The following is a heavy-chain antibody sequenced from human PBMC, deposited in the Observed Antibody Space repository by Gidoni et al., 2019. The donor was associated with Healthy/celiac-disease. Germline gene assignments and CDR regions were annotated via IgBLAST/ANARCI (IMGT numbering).Heavy chain of an antibody. CDR2: ISYDGSNK. CDR1: GFTFSSSG. D-gene: IGHD5-18*01. Sequence: QVQLVESGGGVVQPGRSLRLSCAASGFTFSSSGMHWARQAPGKGLEWVAVISYDGSNKYYADSVKGRFTISRDNSKNTLYLQMNSLRAEDTAVYYCAKDIFGDSYGSPNWFDPWGQGTLVTVSS. CDR3: AKDIFGDSYGSPNWFDP. J-gene: IGHJ5*02. V-gene: IGHV3-30*18.